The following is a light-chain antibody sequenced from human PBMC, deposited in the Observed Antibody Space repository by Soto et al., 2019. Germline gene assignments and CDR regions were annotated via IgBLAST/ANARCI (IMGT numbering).Light chain of an antibody. J-gene: IGKJ1*01. Sequence: DIHMTQSPSTLSASVGDRVTITCRASENIYDWLAWYQQKPGNAPKLLSYRASILATGVPSGFSGSGSGTGVTLTISSLQPDDFATYYCQQYISFPRTFGQGTKVEIK. V-gene: IGKV1-5*03. CDR3: QQYISFPRT. CDR2: RAS. CDR1: ENIYDW.